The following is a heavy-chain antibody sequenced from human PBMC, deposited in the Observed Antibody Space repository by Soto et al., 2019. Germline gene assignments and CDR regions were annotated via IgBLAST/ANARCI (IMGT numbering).Heavy chain of an antibody. Sequence: PSETLSLTYTVSGGSISSSSYYWGWIRQPPGKGLEWIGSIYYSGSTYYNPSLKSRVTISVDTSKNQFSLKLSSVTAADTAVYYCATQIRNWGKLSPSYYFDYWGQGTLVTVSS. V-gene: IGHV4-39*01. D-gene: IGHD3-16*01. CDR2: IYYSGST. CDR1: GGSISSSSYY. J-gene: IGHJ4*02. CDR3: ATQIRNWGKLSPSYYFDY.